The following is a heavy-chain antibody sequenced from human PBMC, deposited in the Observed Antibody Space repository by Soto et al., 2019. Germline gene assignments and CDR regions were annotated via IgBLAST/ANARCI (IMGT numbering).Heavy chain of an antibody. D-gene: IGHD1-1*01. J-gene: IGHJ6*02. CDR3: ARNGTLTGYSYGMDV. CDR1: GGTFSSYT. Sequence: QVQLVQSGAEVKKPGSSVKVSCKASGGTFSSYTINWVRQAPGQGLEWMGGIIPIFDTANYEQNFQGRVTITAGESTSTFDMEVSSLRSEDTAVYYCARNGTLTGYSYGMDVWGQGTTVTVSS. CDR2: IIPIFDTA. V-gene: IGHV1-69*01.